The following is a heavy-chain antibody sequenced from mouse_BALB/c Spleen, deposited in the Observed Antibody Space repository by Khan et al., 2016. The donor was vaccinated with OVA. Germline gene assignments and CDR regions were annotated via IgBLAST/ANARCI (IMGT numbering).Heavy chain of an antibody. D-gene: IGHD1-1*01. Sequence: VQLQQSGAELAKPGASVKMSCKASGYTFINYWILWVKQRPGQGLEWIGYINPSNGYTAYNQNFKDKATLTAAKSSSPAYMQLSILTSEDSAVYYSSRRGLRWYFDYWGQGTTLTVSS. J-gene: IGHJ2*01. V-gene: IGHV1-7*01. CDR2: INPSNGYT. CDR1: GYTFINYW. CDR3: SRRGLRWYFDY.